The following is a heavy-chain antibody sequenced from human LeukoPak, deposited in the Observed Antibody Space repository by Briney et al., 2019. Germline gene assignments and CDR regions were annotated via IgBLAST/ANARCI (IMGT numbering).Heavy chain of an antibody. J-gene: IGHJ4*02. CDR3: AGSGSYDYFDY. Sequence: PSETLSLTCTVSGGSISSYYWSWIRQPPGKGLEWIGYIYYSGSTNYNPSLKSRVTTSVDTSKNQFSLKLSSVTAADTAVYYCAGSGSYDYFDYWGQGTLVTVSS. D-gene: IGHD1-26*01. CDR2: IYYSGST. V-gene: IGHV4-59*01. CDR1: GGSISSYY.